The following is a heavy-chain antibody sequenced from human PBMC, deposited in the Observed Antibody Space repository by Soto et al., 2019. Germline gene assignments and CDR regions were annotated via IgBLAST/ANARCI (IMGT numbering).Heavy chain of an antibody. Sequence: EVQLVESGGGLVKPGGSMRLSCAASVFTFSSYSMNWVRQAPGKGLEWASSISRSSSYIYYADSVKGRFTISRDNAKNSRDRQMNSLRAEDTAVYYCARYCSCGSCYYYGMDVWGHGTTVTVSS. J-gene: IGHJ6*01. CDR2: ISRSSSYI. V-gene: IGHV3-21*01. CDR1: VFTFSSYS. CDR3: ARYCSCGSCYYYGMDV. D-gene: IGHD2-15*01.